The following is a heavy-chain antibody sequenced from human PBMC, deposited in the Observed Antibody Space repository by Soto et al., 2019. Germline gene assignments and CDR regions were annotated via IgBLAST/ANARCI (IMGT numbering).Heavy chain of an antibody. D-gene: IGHD3-10*01. CDR1: GGSMNGYY. CDR2: IYFSGST. CDR3: ARARITMVREVIKYNMDV. V-gene: IGHV4-59*01. J-gene: IGHJ6*02. Sequence: PSETLSLTCSVSGGSMNGYYWSWIRQTPGQGLEWLGFIYFSGSTRYNPSLMSRLTISLDTSKNQFSLRLSSVTAADTAIYYCARARITMVREVIKYNMDVWGQGTTVTVSS.